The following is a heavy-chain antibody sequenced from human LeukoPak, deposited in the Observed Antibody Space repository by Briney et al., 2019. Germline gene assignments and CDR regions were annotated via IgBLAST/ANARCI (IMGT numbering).Heavy chain of an antibody. CDR2: MHPNSRNT. J-gene: IGHJ4*02. CDR3: ATGPIAVAENY. D-gene: IGHD6-19*01. CDR1: GYTFTSYD. Sequence: ASVKVSCKASGYTFTSYDINWARHATGQGLDWIRRMHPNSRNTGYAQKFQDRVTMARNTSISTAYMEPSSLRSEDTAVYYCATGPIAVAENYWGQGTLVTVSS. V-gene: IGHV1-8*01.